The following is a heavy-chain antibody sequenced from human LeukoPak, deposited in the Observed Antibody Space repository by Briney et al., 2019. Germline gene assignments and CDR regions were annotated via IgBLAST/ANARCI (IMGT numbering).Heavy chain of an antibody. CDR1: GGSFTNDF. D-gene: IGHD3-10*01. CDR2: VYSSGTS. V-gene: IGHV4-4*07. CDR3: AVSADYYYGSWSYYNEDY. Sequence: SETLSLTCTVSGGSFTNDFWSWIRQPAGRGLEWIGRVYSSGTSYYNPSLKSRVTMSVDTSKNHFSLRLTSVTAADTAVYYCAVSADYYYGSWSYYNEDYWGQGTLVTVSS. J-gene: IGHJ4*02.